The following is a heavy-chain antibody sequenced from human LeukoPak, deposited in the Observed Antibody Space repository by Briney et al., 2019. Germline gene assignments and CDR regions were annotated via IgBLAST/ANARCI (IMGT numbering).Heavy chain of an antibody. D-gene: IGHD3-10*01. V-gene: IGHV5-51*01. J-gene: IGHJ3*02. Sequence: PGESLKISCKGSGYSFTSYWIGWVRQMPGKGLEWMGIIYPGDSDTRYSPSFQGQVTISADKSISTAYLQWSSLKASDTAMYYCARPFGEGRNRFAFDIWGQGTMVTVSS. CDR1: GYSFTSYW. CDR2: IYPGDSDT. CDR3: ARPFGEGRNRFAFDI.